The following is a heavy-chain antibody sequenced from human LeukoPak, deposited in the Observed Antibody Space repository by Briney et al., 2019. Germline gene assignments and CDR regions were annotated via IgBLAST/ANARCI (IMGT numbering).Heavy chain of an antibody. J-gene: IGHJ4*02. Sequence: GGSLRLSCAASGFIFSSYAMHWVRQAPGKGLEWVAVISYDGSNKYYADSVKGRFTISRDNSKNTLYLQMNSLRAEDTAVYYCARFRGYDILTGYYPLDYWGQGTLVTVSS. CDR1: GFIFSSYA. V-gene: IGHV3-30*04. CDR3: ARFRGYDILTGYYPLDY. CDR2: ISYDGSNK. D-gene: IGHD3-9*01.